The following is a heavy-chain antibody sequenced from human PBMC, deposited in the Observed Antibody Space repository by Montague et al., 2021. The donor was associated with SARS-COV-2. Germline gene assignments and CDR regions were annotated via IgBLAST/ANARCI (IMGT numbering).Heavy chain of an antibody. CDR2: IYHSGST. Sequence: SETLSLTCTVSGYSISTGYYWGWIRQPPGKGLEWIGTIYHSGSTYFNPSLKSRVTISVDTSKNQFSLNLGSVTAADTAVYYCAKVAGSQDTFDIWGRGTMVTVTS. CDR3: AKVAGSQDTFDI. J-gene: IGHJ3*02. D-gene: IGHD6-19*01. V-gene: IGHV4-38-2*02. CDR1: GYSISTGYY.